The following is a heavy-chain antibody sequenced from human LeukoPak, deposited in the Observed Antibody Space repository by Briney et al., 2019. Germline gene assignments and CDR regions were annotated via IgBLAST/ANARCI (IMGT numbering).Heavy chain of an antibody. CDR1: GGSISSYY. CDR2: IYYSGST. V-gene: IGHV4-59*01. D-gene: IGHD3-22*01. CDR3: ARGRHYYDSSGQYYFDY. J-gene: IGHJ4*02. Sequence: SETLSLTCTVSGGSISSYYWSWIRQPPGKGLEWIGYIYYSGSTNYNPSLKSRVTISVDTSKNQFSLKLSSVTAADTAVYYCARGRHYYDSSGQYYFDYWGQGTLVTVSS.